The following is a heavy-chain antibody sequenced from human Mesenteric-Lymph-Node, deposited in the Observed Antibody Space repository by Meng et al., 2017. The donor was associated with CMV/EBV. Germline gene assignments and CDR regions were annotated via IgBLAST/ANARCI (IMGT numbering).Heavy chain of an antibody. V-gene: IGHV1-18*01. D-gene: IGHD6-19*01. CDR1: GYTFTSHH. CDR2: ISAYNGNT. J-gene: IGHJ3*02. Sequence: VSVKVSCKASGYTFTSHHITWVRQAPGQGLEWMGRISAYNGNTNYAQQLQGRVTLTTDTSTSTAYMELRSLRSDDTAVYYCVRVRQWLPHDALDIWGQGTMVTVSS. CDR3: VRVRQWLPHDALDI.